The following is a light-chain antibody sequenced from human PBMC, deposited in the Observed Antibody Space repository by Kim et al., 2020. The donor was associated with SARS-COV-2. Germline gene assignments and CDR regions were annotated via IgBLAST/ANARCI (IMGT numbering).Light chain of an antibody. CDR2: DND. CDR1: NSNIGKNY. J-gene: IGLJ2*01. V-gene: IGLV1-51*01. CDR3: ATWDNSLNGLV. Sequence: QSVLTQPPSVSVAPGQKVTISCSGSNSNIGKNYVSWYQQLPGTAPKLLIYDNDKRHSGIPDRFSGSKSGTSATLDITGLQTGDEADYYCATWDNSLNGLVFGGGTQLTVL.